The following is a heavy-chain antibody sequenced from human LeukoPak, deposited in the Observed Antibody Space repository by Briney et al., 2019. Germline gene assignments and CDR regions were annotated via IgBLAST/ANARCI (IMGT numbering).Heavy chain of an antibody. Sequence: GRSLRLSCAASGFTFDDYAMHWVRQAPGKGLEWVSGISWNSGSIVYADSVKGRFTISRDNAKNSLYLQMNSLRAEDTALYYCAKDMFFAAAGTSHFDYWGQGTLVTVSS. CDR3: AKDMFFAAAGTSHFDY. D-gene: IGHD6-13*01. CDR2: ISWNSGSI. V-gene: IGHV3-9*01. J-gene: IGHJ4*02. CDR1: GFTFDDYA.